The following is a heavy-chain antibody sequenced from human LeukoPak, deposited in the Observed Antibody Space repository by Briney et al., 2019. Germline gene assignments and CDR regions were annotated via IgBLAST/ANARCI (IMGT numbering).Heavy chain of an antibody. D-gene: IGHD6-13*01. CDR2: IYSGGST. CDR1: GFTVSSNY. V-gene: IGHV3-66*01. J-gene: IGHJ4*02. CDR3: ARVPYKEQPLDY. Sequence: GGSLRLSCAASGFTVSSNYMSWVRQAPGKGLEWVSVIYSGGSTYYADSVKGRFTISRDNSKNTLYLQMNSLRAEDTAVYYCARVPYKEQPLDYWGQGTLVTVSS.